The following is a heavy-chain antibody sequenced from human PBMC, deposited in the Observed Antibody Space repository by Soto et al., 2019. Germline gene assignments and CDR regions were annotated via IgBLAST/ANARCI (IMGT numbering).Heavy chain of an antibody. CDR3: ASDDMVRAVIITPGDYYYYGMDV. J-gene: IGHJ6*02. CDR2: IIPIFGTA. Sequence: QVQLVQSGAEVKKPGSSVKVSCKASGGTFSSYAISWVRQAPGQGLEWMGGIIPIFGTANYAQKFLGRVTITADESTSTAYMELSSLRSEDTAVYYCASDDMVRAVIITPGDYYYYGMDVWGQGTTVTVSS. D-gene: IGHD3-10*01. CDR1: GGTFSSYA. V-gene: IGHV1-69*01.